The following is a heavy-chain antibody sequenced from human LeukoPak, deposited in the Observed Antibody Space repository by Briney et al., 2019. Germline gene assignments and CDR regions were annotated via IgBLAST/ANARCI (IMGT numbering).Heavy chain of an antibody. D-gene: IGHD4-17*01. CDR3: ARGGEAGDYGDYGKHYYYYYGMDV. CDR1: GYTFTSYD. CDR2: MNPNSGNT. V-gene: IGHV1-8*01. J-gene: IGHJ6*02. Sequence: ASVKVSCKASGYTFTSYDINWVRQATGQGLEWRGWMNPNSGNTGYAQKFQGRVTMTRNTSISTAYMELSSLRSEDTAVYYCARGGEAGDYGDYGKHYYYYYGMDVWGQGTTVTVSS.